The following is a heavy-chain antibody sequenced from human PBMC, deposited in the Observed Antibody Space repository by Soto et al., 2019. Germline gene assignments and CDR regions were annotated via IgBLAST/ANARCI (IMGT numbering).Heavy chain of an antibody. V-gene: IGHV3-23*01. CDR1: GFTFTNYA. CDR2: ISSSGGGT. D-gene: IGHD2-15*01. Sequence: GALRLSCAASGFTFTNYAMSWVRQAPGKGLEWVSAISSSGGGTYYADSVKGRFSISRDNSKNTLYLQMNTLRAEDTAVYFCVRKGYCSAGSCYAFDYWGQGTLVTVSS. CDR3: VRKGYCSAGSCYAFDY. J-gene: IGHJ4*02.